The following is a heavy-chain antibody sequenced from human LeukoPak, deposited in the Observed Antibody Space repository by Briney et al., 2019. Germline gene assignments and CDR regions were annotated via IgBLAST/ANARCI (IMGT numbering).Heavy chain of an antibody. J-gene: IGHJ4*02. CDR1: GGSISSSSYY. Sequence: ASETLSLTCTVSGGSISSSSYYWGWIRQPPGKGLEWIGSIYYSGSTCYNPSLKSRVTISVDTSKNQFSLKLSSVTAADTAVYYCARVPTRSFDYGAPWYYFDYWGQGTLVTVSS. CDR2: IYYSGST. V-gene: IGHV4-39*07. CDR3: ARVPTRSFDYGAPWYYFDY. D-gene: IGHD4-17*01.